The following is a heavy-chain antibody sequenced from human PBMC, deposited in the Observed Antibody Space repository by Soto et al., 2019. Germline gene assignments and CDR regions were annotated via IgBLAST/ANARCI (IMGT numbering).Heavy chain of an antibody. CDR2: INPSGGST. Sequence: ASVKVSCKASGYTFTSYYMHWVRQAPGQGLEWMGIINPSGGSTSYAQKFQGRVTMTRDTSTSTVYMELSSLGSEDTAVYYCASTWLPYYDFCSGGRLDYWGQGTLVTVSS. CDR3: ASTWLPYYDFCSGGRLDY. J-gene: IGHJ4*02. D-gene: IGHD3-3*01. V-gene: IGHV1-46*01. CDR1: GYTFTSYY.